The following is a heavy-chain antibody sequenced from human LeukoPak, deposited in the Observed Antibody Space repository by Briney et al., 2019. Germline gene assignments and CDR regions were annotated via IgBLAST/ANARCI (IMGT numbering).Heavy chain of an antibody. Sequence: PSETLSLTCTDSGGSISSYYWSWIRQPPGKGLEWIGYIYYSGSTNYNPSLKSRVTISVDTSKNQFSLKLSSVTAADTAVYYCARDDGTAIDYWGQGTLVTVSS. D-gene: IGHD5-18*01. V-gene: IGHV4-59*01. CDR1: GGSISSYY. CDR2: IYYSGST. J-gene: IGHJ4*02. CDR3: ARDDGTAIDY.